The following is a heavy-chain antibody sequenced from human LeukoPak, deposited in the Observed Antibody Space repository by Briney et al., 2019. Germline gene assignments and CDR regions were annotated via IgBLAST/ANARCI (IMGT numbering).Heavy chain of an antibody. V-gene: IGHV4-59*01. CDR3: ARARGQNRVSYFYDSSGYYNFDY. CDR1: GGSISSYY. J-gene: IGHJ4*02. Sequence: PSETLSLTCTVSGGSISSYYWSWIRQPPGKGLEWIGYIYYSGSTNYNPSLKSRVTISVDTPKNQFSLKLSSVTAADTAVYYCARARGQNRVSYFYDSSGYYNFDYWGQGTLVTVSS. CDR2: IYYSGST. D-gene: IGHD3-22*01.